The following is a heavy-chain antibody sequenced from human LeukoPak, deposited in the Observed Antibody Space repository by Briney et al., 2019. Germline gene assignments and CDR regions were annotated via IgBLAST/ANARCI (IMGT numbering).Heavy chain of an antibody. CDR3: ARVPYGDSPY. Sequence: GGSLRLSCAASGFTFSSYAMSWVRQAPGKGLEWVANIKQDGSEKYYVDSVKGRFTISRDNAKNSLYLQMNSLRAEDTAVYYCARVPYGDSPYWGQGTLVTVSS. D-gene: IGHD4-17*01. CDR2: IKQDGSEK. J-gene: IGHJ4*02. CDR1: GFTFSSYA. V-gene: IGHV3-7*01.